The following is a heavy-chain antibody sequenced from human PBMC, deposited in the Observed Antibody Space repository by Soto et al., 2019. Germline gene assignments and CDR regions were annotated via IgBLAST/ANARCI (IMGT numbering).Heavy chain of an antibody. D-gene: IGHD5-12*01. CDR3: ARDRDGYNYVY. Sequence: ASVKVSCPASGYTLTGYYIHWVRQAPGRGLVWVVCINPNSRGPNYAQKFQGWVTMTRDTSISTASMELSRLRSDDTAVYYCARDRDGYNYVYSGQAPLVIVSS. J-gene: IGHJ4*02. CDR1: GYTLTGYY. CDR2: INPNSRGP. V-gene: IGHV1-2*04.